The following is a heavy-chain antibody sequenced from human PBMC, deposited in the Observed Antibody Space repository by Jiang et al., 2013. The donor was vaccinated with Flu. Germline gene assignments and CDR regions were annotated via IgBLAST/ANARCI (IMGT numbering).Heavy chain of an antibody. J-gene: IGHJ3*02. V-gene: IGHV5-51*01. CDR2: IYPGDSDT. CDR1: SFTSYW. D-gene: IGHD3-22*01. CDR3: ARQISYDSSGFDAFDI. Sequence: SFTSYWIGWVRQMPGKGLEWMGIIYPGDSDTRYSPSFQGQVTISADKSISTAYLQWSSLKASDTAMYYCARQISYDSSGFDAFDIWGQGTMVTVSS.